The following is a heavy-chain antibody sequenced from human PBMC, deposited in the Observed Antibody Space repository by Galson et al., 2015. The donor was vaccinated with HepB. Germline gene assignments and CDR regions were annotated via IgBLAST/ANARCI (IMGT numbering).Heavy chain of an antibody. CDR2: ISYDDSNK. J-gene: IGHJ4*02. CDR3: ARDKVVWRGSNSWYYFDY. D-gene: IGHD6-13*01. CDR1: GFTFSRYA. Sequence: SLRLSCAASGFTFSRYAMHWVRQAPGKGLEWVAVISYDDSNKYYADSVKGRFTISRDNSKNTLYLQMNSLRAEDTAVYYCARDKVVWRGSNSWYYFDYWGQGTLVTVSS. V-gene: IGHV3-30*04.